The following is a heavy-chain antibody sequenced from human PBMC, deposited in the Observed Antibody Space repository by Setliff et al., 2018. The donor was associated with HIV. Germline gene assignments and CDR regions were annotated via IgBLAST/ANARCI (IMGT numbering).Heavy chain of an antibody. V-gene: IGHV4-4*09. CDR1: GGSINNYY. J-gene: IGHJ4*02. D-gene: IGHD4-17*01. CDR2: IYSSGNT. Sequence: PSETLSLTCTVSGGSINNYYWNWIRQPPGKGLEWIGYIYSSGNTDYNPSLKSRATISVDTSRNQFSLSLKSVTAADTAVYYCARTLYDDYAFDYWGQGALVTVS. CDR3: ARTLYDDYAFDY.